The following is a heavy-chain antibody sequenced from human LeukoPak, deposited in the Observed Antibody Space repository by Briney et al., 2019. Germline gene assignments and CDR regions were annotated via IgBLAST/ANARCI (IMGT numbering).Heavy chain of an antibody. J-gene: IGHJ4*02. V-gene: IGHV3-30-3*01. CDR2: ISFDGVNK. D-gene: IGHD1-26*01. CDR1: GFTFNNYA. Sequence: PGGSLSLSCAASGFTFNNYAIHWVREAPGEGLVWVAMISFDGVNKYYANSVKGRFTISRDNSKNTLYLQMNSLRAEDTAVYYCARDGIVGSPLFKFDYWGQGTLVTVSS. CDR3: ARDGIVGSPLFKFDY.